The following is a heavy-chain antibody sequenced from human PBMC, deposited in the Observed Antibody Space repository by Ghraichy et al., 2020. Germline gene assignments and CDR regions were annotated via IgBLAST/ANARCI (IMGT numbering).Heavy chain of an antibody. CDR1: GFTFSSYA. D-gene: IGHD3-16*02. CDR2: ISSSSSSI. CDR3: ARDRLDYDYRWESYRPDLGY. Sequence: GESLNISCAASGFTFSSYAMNWVRQAPGKGLGWVSSISSSSSSIYYADSVTGRFTISRDNAKNSLYLQMNSLRAEDTAVYYCARDRLDYDYRWESYRPDLGYWGQGTLVTVSS. V-gene: IGHV3-21*01. J-gene: IGHJ4*02.